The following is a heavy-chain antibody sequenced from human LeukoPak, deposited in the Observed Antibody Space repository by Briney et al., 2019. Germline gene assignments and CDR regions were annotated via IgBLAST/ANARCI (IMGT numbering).Heavy chain of an antibody. Sequence: GASVKVSCKASGYTFTSYAMHWVRQAPGQRLEWMGWINAGNGNTKYSQKFQGRVTITRDTSASTAYMELSSLRSEDTAVYYCARGTYYYDSSGCPSWNNWFDPWGQGTLVTDSS. CDR1: GYTFTSYA. V-gene: IGHV1-3*01. CDR2: INAGNGNT. J-gene: IGHJ5*02. CDR3: ARGTYYYDSSGCPSWNNWFDP. D-gene: IGHD3-22*01.